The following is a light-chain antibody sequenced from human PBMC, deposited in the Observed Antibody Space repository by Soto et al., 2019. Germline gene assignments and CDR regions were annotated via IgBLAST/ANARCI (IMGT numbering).Light chain of an antibody. CDR2: EVT. Sequence: QSALTQPASVSGSPGQSITISCTGSSNDVGSYNFVSWYQQHPGRVPKLMISEVTKRPSGVSDRFSGSKSGNTAYLTISGLQADDEADYYCSSYAGSTVWVFGGGTKLTVL. CDR3: SSYAGSTVWV. CDR1: SNDVGSYNF. V-gene: IGLV2-23*02. J-gene: IGLJ3*02.